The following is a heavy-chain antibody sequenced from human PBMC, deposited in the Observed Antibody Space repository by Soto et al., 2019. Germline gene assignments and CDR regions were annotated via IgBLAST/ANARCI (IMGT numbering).Heavy chain of an antibody. CDR1: GFTFSSYA. D-gene: IGHD4-17*01. CDR3: AKESRVHDYGDYNAFDI. V-gene: IGHV3-23*01. J-gene: IGHJ3*02. CDR2: ISGSGGST. Sequence: GGSLRLSCAASGFTFSSYAMSWVRQAPGKGLEWVSAISGSGGSTYYADSVKGRFTISRDNSKNTLYLQMNSLRAEDTAVYYCAKESRVHDYGDYNAFDIWGQGTMVTVSS.